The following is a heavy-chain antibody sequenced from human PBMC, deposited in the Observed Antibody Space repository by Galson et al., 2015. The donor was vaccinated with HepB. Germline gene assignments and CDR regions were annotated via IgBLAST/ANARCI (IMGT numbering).Heavy chain of an antibody. CDR1: GDSVSSNSAA. J-gene: IGHJ4*02. D-gene: IGHD6-13*01. CDR3: ARDDGRQQLQPVFDH. CDR2: TYYRSKWYN. V-gene: IGHV6-1*01. Sequence: CAISGDSVSSNSAAWNWIRQSPSRGLEWLGRTYYRSKWYNDYAVSVKGRFTISRDNAKNPLYLQLSSLRVDDTAVHYCARDDGRQQLQPVFDHWGQGTLVTVSS.